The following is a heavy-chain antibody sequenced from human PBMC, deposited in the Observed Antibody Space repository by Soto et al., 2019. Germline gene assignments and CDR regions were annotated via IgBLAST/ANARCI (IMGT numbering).Heavy chain of an antibody. D-gene: IGHD2-21*02. V-gene: IGHV4-59*08. J-gene: IGHJ4*02. CDR2: IYYSGST. Sequence: SETLSLTCTVSGGSISSYYWSWIRQPPGKGLEWIGYIYYSGSTYYNPSLKSRVTISVDTSKNQFSLKLSSVTAADTAVYYCASGDVVRGNSPYFDYWGQGTLVTVSS. CDR3: ASGDVVRGNSPYFDY. CDR1: GGSISSYY.